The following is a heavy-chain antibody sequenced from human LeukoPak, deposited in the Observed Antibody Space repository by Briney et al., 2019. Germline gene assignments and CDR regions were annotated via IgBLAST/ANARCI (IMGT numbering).Heavy chain of an antibody. J-gene: IGHJ4*02. Sequence: GESLKISCKVSGYSFTNYWIGWVRQMPGKGLEWMGIIYPGDSVTRYSPSFQGHVTISADKSITTAYLQWSSLRASDTAIYYCARNMLRGDFSLDYWGQGTLVTVSS. CDR1: GYSFTNYW. D-gene: IGHD3-10*01. CDR2: IYPGDSVT. CDR3: ARNMLRGDFSLDY. V-gene: IGHV5-51*01.